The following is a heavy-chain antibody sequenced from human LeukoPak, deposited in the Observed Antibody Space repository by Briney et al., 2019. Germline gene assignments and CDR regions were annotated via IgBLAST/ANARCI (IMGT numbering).Heavy chain of an antibody. J-gene: IGHJ3*02. CDR2: IYYSGGT. CDR3: ARQGYDILTGYIDAFDI. Sequence: SETLSLTCTVSGGSVSSGSSYWSWIRQPPGKGLEWIGYIYYSGGTNYNPSLKSRVTISVDTSKNQFSLKLRSVTAADTAIYYCARQGYDILTGYIDAFDIWGQGTMVTVSS. CDR1: GGSVSSGSSY. D-gene: IGHD3-9*01. V-gene: IGHV4-61*01.